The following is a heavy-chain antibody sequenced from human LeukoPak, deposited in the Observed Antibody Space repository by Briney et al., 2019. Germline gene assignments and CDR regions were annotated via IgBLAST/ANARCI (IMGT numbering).Heavy chain of an antibody. CDR3: AKDRVPRYSGYGLSDD. CDR1: GFTFSSYA. V-gene: IGHV3-23*01. J-gene: IGHJ4*02. Sequence: PGGSLRLSCTASGFTFSSYAMSWVRQAPGKGLDWVSAITGSGDSTYYADSVKGRFTISRGNSKNTLYLQMNNLRAEDTALYYCAKDRVPRYSGYGLSDDWGQGTLVTVSA. CDR2: ITGSGDST. D-gene: IGHD5-12*01.